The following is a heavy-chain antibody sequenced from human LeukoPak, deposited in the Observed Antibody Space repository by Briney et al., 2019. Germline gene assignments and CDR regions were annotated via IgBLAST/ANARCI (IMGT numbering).Heavy chain of an antibody. J-gene: IGHJ4*02. Sequence: GGSLRLSCVASGFPLRNYWMHWVGQARAKGLLWVSRNNIAGRRISSADSVKGRFITSRDNAKKTLYLQMNSLKAEDTAVYYCARDFTPSSYYDSSTYCDCWGQGTLVTVSS. CDR1: GFPLRNYW. CDR2: NNIAGRRI. CDR3: ARDFTPSSYYDSSTYCDC. V-gene: IGHV3-74*01. D-gene: IGHD3-22*01.